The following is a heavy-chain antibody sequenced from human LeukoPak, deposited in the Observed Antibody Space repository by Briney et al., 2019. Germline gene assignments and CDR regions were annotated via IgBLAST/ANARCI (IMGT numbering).Heavy chain of an antibody. CDR1: GYTFTSYY. J-gene: IGHJ4*02. CDR3: ARDAGGWYFDY. V-gene: IGHV1-46*01. CDR2: INPSGGST. D-gene: IGHD6-19*01. Sequence: ASVKVSCKASGYTFTSYYMHWVRQAPGQGLEWMGIINPSGGSTSYAQKFQGRVTMTGDTSTSTVYMELSSLRSEDTAVYYCARDAGGWYFDYWGQGTLVTVSS.